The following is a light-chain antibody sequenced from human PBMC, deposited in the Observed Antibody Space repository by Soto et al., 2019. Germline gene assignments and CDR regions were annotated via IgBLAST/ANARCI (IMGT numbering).Light chain of an antibody. CDR3: ATWDTRLSALV. J-gene: IGLJ2*01. Sequence: QSVLTQPPSMSAAPGQKVTISCSGSYSNVGNNFVSWYQQFPGTAPKLLIFDNSQRPSGIPDRFFGSKSGSSATLGITGPQTGDEAVYYCATWDTRLSALVFGGGTKLTVL. CDR2: DNS. CDR1: YSNVGNNF. V-gene: IGLV1-51*01.